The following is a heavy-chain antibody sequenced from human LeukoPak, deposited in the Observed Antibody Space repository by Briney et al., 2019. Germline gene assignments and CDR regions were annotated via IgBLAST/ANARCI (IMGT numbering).Heavy chain of an antibody. J-gene: IGHJ2*01. D-gene: IGHD3-16*02. Sequence: SETLSLTCTVSGGSISYYYWNWIRQPAGKGLEWIGRIYTSGRTYYNPSLKSRVTISIDTSKNQFSLKLTSVTAADTAVYYCARPDRWAYNWYFDLWGRGTLVTVSS. V-gene: IGHV4-4*07. CDR2: IYTSGRT. CDR1: GGSISYYY. CDR3: ARPDRWAYNWYFDL.